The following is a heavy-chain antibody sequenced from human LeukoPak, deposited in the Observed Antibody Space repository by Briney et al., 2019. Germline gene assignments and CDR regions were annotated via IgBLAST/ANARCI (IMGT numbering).Heavy chain of an antibody. Sequence: PGGSLRLSCTASGFSFSGHWMHWARQLPGKGLVWVSRISPTGSTTSYADSVKGRFTVSRDNAKKSLYLQMNSLRAEDTAVYYRARDPVPGTFTAYYFDYWGQGTLVTVSS. D-gene: IGHD6-19*01. CDR1: GFSFSGHW. J-gene: IGHJ4*02. CDR3: ARDPVPGTFTAYYFDY. V-gene: IGHV3-74*01. CDR2: ISPTGSTT.